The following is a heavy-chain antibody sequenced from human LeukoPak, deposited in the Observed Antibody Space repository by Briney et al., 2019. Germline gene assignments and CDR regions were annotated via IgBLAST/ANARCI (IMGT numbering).Heavy chain of an antibody. CDR2: ISSTGGTT. V-gene: IGHV3-23*01. Sequence: PGGSLRLSCAASGFTFSSYAMSWVRQAPGKRLEWVSSISSTGGTTYYADSVKGRFTISRDNSKNTLYLQMNSLRAEDTAVYYCAKYDGANRGYSYGYYYWGQGTLVTVSS. CDR3: AKYDGANRGYSYGYYY. CDR1: GFTFSSYA. J-gene: IGHJ4*02. D-gene: IGHD5-18*01.